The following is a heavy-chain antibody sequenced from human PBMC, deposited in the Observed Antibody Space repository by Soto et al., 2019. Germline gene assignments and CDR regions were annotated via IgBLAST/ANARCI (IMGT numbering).Heavy chain of an antibody. V-gene: IGHV1-46*01. Sequence: ASVKVSCKASGYTFTSYYMHWVRRAPGQGLEWMGKINPSGGSTGYAQKFQGRVTMTRDTSTSTVYMELSSLRSEDTAVYYCARLSSMVTSPLDYWGQGTLVTVSS. D-gene: IGHD4-17*01. J-gene: IGHJ4*02. CDR1: GYTFTSYY. CDR2: INPSGGST. CDR3: ARLSSMVTSPLDY.